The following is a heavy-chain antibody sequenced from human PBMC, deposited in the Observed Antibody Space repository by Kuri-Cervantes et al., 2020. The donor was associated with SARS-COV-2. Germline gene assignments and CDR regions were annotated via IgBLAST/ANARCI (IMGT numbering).Heavy chain of an antibody. CDR3: ARVDWDFWSLYYYGMDV. CDR1: GGSFSGYY. Sequence: SQTLSLTCAVYGGSFSGYYWIWIRQPPGKGLEWIGEINHSGSTNYNPSLKSRVTISVDTSKNQFSLKLSSVTAADTAVYYCARVDWDFWSLYYYGMDVWGQGTTVTVSS. CDR2: INHSGST. V-gene: IGHV4-34*01. J-gene: IGHJ6*02. D-gene: IGHD3-3*01.